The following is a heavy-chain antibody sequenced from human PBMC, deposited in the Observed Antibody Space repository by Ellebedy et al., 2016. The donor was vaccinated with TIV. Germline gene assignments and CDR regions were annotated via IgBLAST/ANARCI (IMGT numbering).Heavy chain of an antibody. CDR1: GFTFTTYW. D-gene: IGHD5-12*01. V-gene: IGHV3-7*03. Sequence: GESLKISCAASGFTFTTYWMSWVRQAPGKGLEWVANMNQVGSEKYYVDSVTGRFTISRDNAQNSLYLHMNNLRAEDTAGYYCARDPNSPGDTGYGDYWGQGVVVTVST. J-gene: IGHJ4*02. CDR2: MNQVGSEK. CDR3: ARDPNSPGDTGYGDY.